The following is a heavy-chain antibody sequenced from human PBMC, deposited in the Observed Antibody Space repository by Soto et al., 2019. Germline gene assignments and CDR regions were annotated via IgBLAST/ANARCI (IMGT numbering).Heavy chain of an antibody. CDR1: AFIFYHNA. Sequence: SLRLSRSACAFIFYHNAMNCVRQAPGKGLEWVACFSWYSGRIDYADSVKGRFTISRDNAKTSLYLQRISLRAEATPSTHCASDRRGGDGYSFDYWGRGTPV. CDR2: FSWYSGRI. J-gene: IGHJ4*01. CDR3: ASDRRGGDGYSFDY. V-gene: IGHV3-9*01. D-gene: IGHD2-21*02.